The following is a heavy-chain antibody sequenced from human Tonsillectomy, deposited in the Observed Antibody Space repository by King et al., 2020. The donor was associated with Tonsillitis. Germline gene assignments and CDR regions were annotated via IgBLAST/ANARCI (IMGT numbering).Heavy chain of an antibody. CDR3: AIVIDGYGAPYYYYAMDV. V-gene: IGHV3-23*04. J-gene: IGHJ6*02. Sequence: QLVQSGGGLVQPGGSLRLSCAASGLTFSSFAMSWVRQAPGRGLEWVSAISGSGGTTHYADPVKGRSTISRDNTKNTLYLQMKSLRADDTAVYYCAIVIDGYGAPYYYYAMDVWGQGTTVTVSS. D-gene: IGHD4/OR15-4a*01. CDR2: ISGSGGTT. CDR1: GLTFSSFA.